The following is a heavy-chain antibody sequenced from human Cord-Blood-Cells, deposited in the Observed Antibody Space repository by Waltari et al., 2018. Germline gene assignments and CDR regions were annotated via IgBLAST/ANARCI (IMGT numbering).Heavy chain of an antibody. D-gene: IGHD1-1*01. CDR2: IYYSGST. J-gene: IGHJ4*02. CDR3: ARRGTGPDY. CDR1: GGSISSSSSY. V-gene: IGHV4-39*01. Sequence: QLQLQESGPGLVKPSATLSLTCTVSGGSISSSSSYWGWIRQPPGQGLEWIGSIYYSGSTYYNPSLKSRVTISVDTSKNQFSLKLSSVTAADTAVYYCARRGTGPDYWGQGTLVTVSS.